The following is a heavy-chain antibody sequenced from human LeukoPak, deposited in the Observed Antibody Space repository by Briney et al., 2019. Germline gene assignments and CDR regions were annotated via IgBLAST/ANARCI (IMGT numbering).Heavy chain of an antibody. J-gene: IGHJ5*02. Sequence: SETLSLTCTVSGGSISSSSYFWGWIRQPPGKGLEWIGSIYHSGTTYYNPSLKSRVTISVDTSKNQFSLKLTSVTAADTAVYYCARGYSSSWYFNWFDPWGQGTLVTVSS. D-gene: IGHD6-13*01. CDR3: ARGYSSSWYFNWFDP. V-gene: IGHV4-39*07. CDR2: IYHSGTT. CDR1: GGSISSSSYF.